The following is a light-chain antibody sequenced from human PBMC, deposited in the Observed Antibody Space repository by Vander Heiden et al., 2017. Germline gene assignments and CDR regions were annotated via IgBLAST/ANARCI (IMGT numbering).Light chain of an antibody. J-gene: IGLJ2*01. V-gene: IGLV3-21*02. Sequence: SYGLTHPPPLSVAPGQTARITCGGNNIGSKSVHWYQQKPGQAPVLVVYDDNDRPSGIPERFSGSNSGNTATLTISRVEAGDEADYYCQVWDSSSDHVVFGGGTKLTVL. CDR3: QVWDSSSDHVV. CDR2: DDN. CDR1: NIGSKS.